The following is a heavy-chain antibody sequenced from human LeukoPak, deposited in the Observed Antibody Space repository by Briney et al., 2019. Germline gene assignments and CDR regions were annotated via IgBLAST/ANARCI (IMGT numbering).Heavy chain of an antibody. V-gene: IGHV4-34*01. CDR2: IYHSGCT. CDR3: ARGGYSGYDYAGFDY. D-gene: IGHD5-12*01. Sequence: HSETLSLTCAVYGGSFSGYYWSWIRQPPGKGLEWIGYIYHSGCTYYNPSLKSRVTISVDRSKNQFSLKLSSVTAADTAVYYCARGGYSGYDYAGFDYWGQGTLVTVSS. J-gene: IGHJ4*02. CDR1: GGSFSGYY.